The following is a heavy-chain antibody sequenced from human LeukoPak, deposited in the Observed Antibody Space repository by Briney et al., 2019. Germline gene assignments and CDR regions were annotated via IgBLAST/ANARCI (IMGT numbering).Heavy chain of an antibody. CDR1: GFTFSNYW. V-gene: IGHV3-33*08. Sequence: GGSLRLSCAASGFTFSNYWMSWVRQAPGKRLEWVAVIWDDGNNKRYANSVNGRFTISRDISENTLYLQMNGLTAEDTAMYYCARDSYQDYYGRFDPWGQGTLVTVSS. J-gene: IGHJ5*02. CDR3: ARDSYQDYYGRFDP. D-gene: IGHD3-10*01. CDR2: IWDDGNNK.